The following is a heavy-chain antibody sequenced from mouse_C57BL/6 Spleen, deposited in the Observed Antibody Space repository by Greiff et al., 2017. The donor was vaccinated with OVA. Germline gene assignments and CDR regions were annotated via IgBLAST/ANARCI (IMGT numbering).Heavy chain of an antibody. J-gene: IGHJ1*03. D-gene: IGHD1-1*01. CDR2: IYPGSGST. V-gene: IGHV1-55*01. CDR3: ALSYYYGSSYVPYWYFDV. Sequence: QVQLQQPGAELVKPGASVKMSCKASGYTFTSYWITWVKQRPGQGLEWIGDIYPGSGSTNYNEKFKSKATLTVDTSSSTAYMQLSSLTSEDSAVYYCALSYYYGSSYVPYWYFDVWGTGTTVTVSS. CDR1: GYTFTSYW.